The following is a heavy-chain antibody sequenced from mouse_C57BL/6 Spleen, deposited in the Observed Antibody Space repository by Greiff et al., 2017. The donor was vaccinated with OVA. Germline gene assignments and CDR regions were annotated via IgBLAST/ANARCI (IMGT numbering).Heavy chain of an antibody. J-gene: IGHJ3*01. CDR3: ARGGYYGSSFPCAY. CDR2: IYPSDSET. V-gene: IGHV1-61*01. D-gene: IGHD1-1*01. CDR1: GYTFTSYW. Sequence: VQLQQPGAELVRPGSSVKLSCKASGYTFTSYWMDWVKQRPGQGLEWIGNIYPSDSETHYNQKFKDKATLTVDKSSSTAYMQLSSLTSEDSAVYYCARGGYYGSSFPCAYWGQGTLVTVSA.